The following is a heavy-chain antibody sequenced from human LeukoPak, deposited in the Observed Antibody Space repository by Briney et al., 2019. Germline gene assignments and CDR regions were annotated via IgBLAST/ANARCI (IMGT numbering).Heavy chain of an antibody. CDR1: GYTFTSYY. J-gene: IGHJ4*02. CDR3: ARGAPRDSSGWYQDFDY. V-gene: IGHV1-46*01. D-gene: IGHD6-19*01. Sequence: ASVSLSCTASGYTFTSYYMHWVRQAPGQGLEWMGLINPSGGSTSYAQKFQGRVTMTRDTSTSTVYMELSSLRSEDTAVYYCARGAPRDSSGWYQDFDYWGQGTLVTVSS. CDR2: INPSGGST.